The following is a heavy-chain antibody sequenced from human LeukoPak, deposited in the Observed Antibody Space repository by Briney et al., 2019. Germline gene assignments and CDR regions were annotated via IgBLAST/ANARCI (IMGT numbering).Heavy chain of an antibody. V-gene: IGHV3-49*03. D-gene: IGHD2-2*01. CDR1: GFTFGDYA. J-gene: IGHJ4*02. Sequence: PGRSLRLSCTASGFTFGDYAMSWFRQAPGKGLEWVGYIRSKAYGGTTEYAASVKGRFTISRDDSKSIAYLQMNSLKTEDTAVYYCTRVRGDIVVVPALGFDYWGQGTLVTVS. CDR3: TRVRGDIVVVPALGFDY. CDR2: IRSKAYGGTT.